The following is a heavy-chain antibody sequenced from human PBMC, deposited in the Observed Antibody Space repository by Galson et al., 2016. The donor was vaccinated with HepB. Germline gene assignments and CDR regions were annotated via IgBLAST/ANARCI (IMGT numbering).Heavy chain of an antibody. CDR1: GGSVSSGSYY. V-gene: IGHV4-61*01. CDR3: ARGPNSSSFDY. D-gene: IGHD2-2*01. J-gene: IGHJ4*02. Sequence: ETLSLTCSVSGGSVSSGSYYWGWIRQPPGKELEWIGYIYFSGNTQYNPSLKSRVTISVDASKNQFSLKLTSLTAADTARYYCARGPNSSSFDYWGQGTLIIVSS. CDR2: IYFSGNT.